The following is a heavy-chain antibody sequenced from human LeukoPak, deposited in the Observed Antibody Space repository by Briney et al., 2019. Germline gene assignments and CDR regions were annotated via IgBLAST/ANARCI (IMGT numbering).Heavy chain of an antibody. Sequence: GASVKVSCKASGYTFTSYGISWVRQAPGQGLEWMGWISAYNGNTNYAQKLQGRVTMTTDTSTSTAYMELRSLRSDDTAVYYCARSYGSGSYVASYYFDYWGQGTLVTVSS. J-gene: IGHJ4*02. V-gene: IGHV1-18*01. CDR2: ISAYNGNT. CDR3: ARSYGSGSYVASYYFDY. D-gene: IGHD3-10*01. CDR1: GYTFTSYG.